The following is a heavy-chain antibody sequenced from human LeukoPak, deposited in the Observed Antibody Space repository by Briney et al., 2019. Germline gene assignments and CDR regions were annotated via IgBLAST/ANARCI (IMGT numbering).Heavy chain of an antibody. CDR1: GFTFSSYG. CDR2: ISGSGGST. Sequence: PGGSLRLSCAASGFTFSSYGMRWVRQAPGKGLEWVSAISGSGGSTYYADSVKGRFTISRDNSKNTLYLQMHSLRAEDTAVYYCAKGPRTVRFGDRHKGIFDYWGQGTLVTVSS. CDR3: AKGPRTVRFGDRHKGIFDY. V-gene: IGHV3-23*01. J-gene: IGHJ4*02. D-gene: IGHD3-10*01.